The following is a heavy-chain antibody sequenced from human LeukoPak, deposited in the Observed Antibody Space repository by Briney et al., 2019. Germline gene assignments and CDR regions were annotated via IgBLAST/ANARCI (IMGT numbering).Heavy chain of an antibody. CDR2: INTVGSST. J-gene: IGHJ4*02. CDR3: ARRTVTGTYDF. CDR1: GFIFNDYW. Sequence: GGSLRLSCAASGFIFNDYWMHWVRQVPGGGLLWVARINTVGSSTDYADSVKGRFTISRDNARSTLYLQMDSLRADDTAIYYCARRTVTGTYDFWGQGTLVTAS. V-gene: IGHV3-74*01. D-gene: IGHD1-1*01.